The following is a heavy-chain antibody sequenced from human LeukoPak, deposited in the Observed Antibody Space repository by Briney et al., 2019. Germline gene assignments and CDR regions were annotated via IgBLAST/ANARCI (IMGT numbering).Heavy chain of an antibody. D-gene: IGHD4-23*01. J-gene: IGHJ3*02. CDR1: GGSISSGSYY. Sequence: SETLSLTCTVSGGSISSGSYYWSWIRQPAGKGLEWIGRIYTSGSTNYNPSLKSRVTISVDTSKNQFSLKLSSVTAADTAVYYCARDFYGGNSGHAFDIWGQGTMVTVSS. CDR3: ARDFYGGNSGHAFDI. V-gene: IGHV4-61*02. CDR2: IYTSGST.